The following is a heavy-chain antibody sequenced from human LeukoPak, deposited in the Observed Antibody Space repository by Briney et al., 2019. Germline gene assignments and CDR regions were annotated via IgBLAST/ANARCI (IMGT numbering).Heavy chain of an antibody. D-gene: IGHD2-15*01. CDR3: ANDFWTVYCSGGSCYSKTDAFDI. CDR2: IRYNGSNK. J-gene: IGHJ3*02. CDR1: VFIYSSHR. V-gene: IGHV3-30*02. Sequence: GGSLRLSCASTVFIYSSHRIHGLRQAPGKGLEWVAFIRYNGSNKYYADSVKGRFTISRDNSKNTLYLQMNSLRAEDTAVYYCANDFWTVYCSGGSCYSKTDAFDIWGQGTMVTVSS.